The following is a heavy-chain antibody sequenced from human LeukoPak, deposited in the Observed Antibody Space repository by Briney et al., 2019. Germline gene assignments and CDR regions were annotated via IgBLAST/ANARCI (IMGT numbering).Heavy chain of an antibody. CDR2: MNPNSGNT. Sequence: ASMKVSCKASGYTFTSYDINWVRQATGQGFEWMGWMNPNSGNTGYAQKFQGRVTMTRNTSISTAYMELSSLRSEDTAVYYCARGLAAGYNWFDPWGQGTLVTVSS. CDR1: GYTFTSYD. D-gene: IGHD6-13*01. J-gene: IGHJ5*02. V-gene: IGHV1-8*01. CDR3: ARGLAAGYNWFDP.